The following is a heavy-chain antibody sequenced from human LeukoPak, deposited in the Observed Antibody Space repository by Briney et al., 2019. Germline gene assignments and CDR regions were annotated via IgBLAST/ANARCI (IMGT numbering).Heavy chain of an antibody. CDR3: AGVVSGSGSWITPNWFDP. CDR2: SIPIFGTA. CDR1: RGTFSSYA. V-gene: IGHV1-69*05. D-gene: IGHD3-10*01. J-gene: IGHJ5*02. Sequence: SVKVSGKASRGTFSSYAISWVRQAPGQGLEWRGGSIPIFGTANYAQKFQGRVTITTDESTSTAYMELSSLRSEDTAVYYCAGVVSGSGSWITPNWFDPWGQGTLVTVSS.